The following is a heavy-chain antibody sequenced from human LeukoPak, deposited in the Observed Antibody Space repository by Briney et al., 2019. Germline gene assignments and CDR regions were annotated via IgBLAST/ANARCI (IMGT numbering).Heavy chain of an antibody. CDR3: ARDTIFGVVREYYFDY. CDR2: IKQDGSEK. CDR1: GFTFSSYW. Sequence: GGSQRLSCAASGFTFSSYWMSWVRQAPGKGLEWVANIKQDGSEKYYVDSVKGRFTISRDNAKNSLYLQMNSLRAEDTAVYYCARDTIFGVVREYYFDYWGQGTLVTVSS. J-gene: IGHJ4*02. V-gene: IGHV3-7*01. D-gene: IGHD3-3*01.